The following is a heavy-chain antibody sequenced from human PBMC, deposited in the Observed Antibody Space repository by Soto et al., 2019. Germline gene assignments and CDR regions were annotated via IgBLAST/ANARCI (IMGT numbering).Heavy chain of an antibody. CDR3: AKEGPAVAGGMDV. CDR1: GFTFDDYT. D-gene: IGHD6-19*01. CDR2: ISWDGGST. J-gene: IGHJ6*02. V-gene: IGHV3-43*01. Sequence: PGGSLRLSCAASGFTFDDYTMHWVRQAPGKVLEWVSLISWDGGSTYYADSVKGRFTISRDNSKNSLYLQMNSLRTEDTALYYCAKEGPAVAGGMDVWGQGTTVTVSS.